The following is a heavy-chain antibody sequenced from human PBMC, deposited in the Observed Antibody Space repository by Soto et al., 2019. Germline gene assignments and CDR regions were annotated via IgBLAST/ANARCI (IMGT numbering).Heavy chain of an antibody. D-gene: IGHD5-12*01. CDR1: CGSMISYY. CDR2: IYYAGST. Sequence: QVRLQESGPGLVKPSETLSLTCTVSCGSMISYYWSCIRQPPGRGLEWIGFIYYAGSTKYNPSLNSRVTISVDTSKKQFSLTVTSVTAADTAVYYCARRIVATATFDYWGQGTLVTVSS. CDR3: ARRIVATATFDY. V-gene: IGHV4-59*08. J-gene: IGHJ4*02.